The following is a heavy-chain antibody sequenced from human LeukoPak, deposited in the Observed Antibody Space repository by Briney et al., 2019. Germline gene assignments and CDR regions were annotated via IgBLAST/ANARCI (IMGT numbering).Heavy chain of an antibody. J-gene: IGHJ4*02. D-gene: IGHD3-22*01. V-gene: IGHV4-34*12. Sequence: SETLSLTCAVSGGSFSGFYWSWIRQSPGKGLEWIGEIMHTGSTDYNPSTDYNPSLKSRVTISMDTSKNQFSLRLTSETATDTAVYYCARHPAIYYDSLGEFDYWGQGTLVTVSS. CDR3: ARHPAIYYDSLGEFDY. CDR1: GGSFSGFY. CDR2: IMHTGSTDYNPST.